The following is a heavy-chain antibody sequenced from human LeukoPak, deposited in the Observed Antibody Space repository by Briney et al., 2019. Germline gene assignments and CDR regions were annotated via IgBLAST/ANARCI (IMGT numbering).Heavy chain of an antibody. CDR3: ARWTIGFHFGSDEY. D-gene: IGHD3/OR15-3a*01. Sequence: SETLSLTCTVSVDSISISSYYWGRIRQPPGKGLEWLGSIYYSGSTYYHPSLKNRVTISVDTSKNQFSLKLSSVTAADTAVYYCARWTIGFHFGSDEYWGQGTLVSVSS. CDR1: VDSISISSYY. V-gene: IGHV4-39*01. CDR2: IYYSGST. J-gene: IGHJ4*02.